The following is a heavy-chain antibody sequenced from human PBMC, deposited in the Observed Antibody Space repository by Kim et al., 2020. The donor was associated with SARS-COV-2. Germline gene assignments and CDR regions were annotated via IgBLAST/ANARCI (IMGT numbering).Heavy chain of an antibody. CDR2: ISWDGGST. J-gene: IGHJ6*02. CDR1: GFTFDDYT. V-gene: IGHV3-43*01. CDR3: VSGSYYGDYGMDV. D-gene: IGHD1-26*01. Sequence: GGSLRLSCAASGFTFDDYTMHWVRQAPGKGLEWVSLISWDGGSTYYADSVKGRFTISRDNSKNSLYLQMNSLRTEDTALYYCVSGSYYGDYGMDVWGQGTTVTVSS.